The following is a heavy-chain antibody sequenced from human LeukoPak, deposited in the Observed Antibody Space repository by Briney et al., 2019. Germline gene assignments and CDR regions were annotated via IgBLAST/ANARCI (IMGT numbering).Heavy chain of an antibody. CDR2: ISGSGGNT. J-gene: IGHJ4*02. Sequence: GGSLRLSCAASGFTFSSYAMSWIRQAPGKGLEWVSVISGSGGNTYYADSVKGRSTISRDNSKNTLHLQMNSLRAEDTAIYYCAREASILDYWGQGTLVTVSS. CDR1: GFTFSSYA. CDR3: AREASILDY. V-gene: IGHV3-23*01.